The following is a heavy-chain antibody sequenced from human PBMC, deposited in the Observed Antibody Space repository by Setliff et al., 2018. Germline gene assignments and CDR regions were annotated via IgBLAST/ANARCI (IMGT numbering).Heavy chain of an antibody. CDR3: ARMSGFQYMDV. J-gene: IGHJ6*03. V-gene: IGHV4-59*08. Sequence: KPSETLSLTCTVSGGSFTPYYWSWIRQPPGKGLEWIGYVYYSGTAYYNPSLKSRVTVIVDTSKRQFSLKLTSVTAADTAVYYCARMSGFQYMDVWGKGTTVTV. CDR2: VYYSGTA. D-gene: IGHD3-3*01. CDR1: GGSFTPYY.